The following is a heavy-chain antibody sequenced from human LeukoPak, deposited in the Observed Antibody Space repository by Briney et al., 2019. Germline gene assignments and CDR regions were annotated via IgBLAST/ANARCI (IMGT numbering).Heavy chain of an antibody. CDR1: GYTFTSYY. CDR2: INPSGGST. V-gene: IGHV1-46*01. Sequence: ASVKVSCKASGYTFTSYYMHWVRQAPGQGLEWMGIINPSGGSTSYAQKFQGRVTMTRDMSTSTVYMELSSLRSEDTAVYYCARGAVTTSDYYYYYYMDVWGKGTTVTVSS. CDR3: ARGAVTTSDYYYYYYMDV. J-gene: IGHJ6*03. D-gene: IGHD4-17*01.